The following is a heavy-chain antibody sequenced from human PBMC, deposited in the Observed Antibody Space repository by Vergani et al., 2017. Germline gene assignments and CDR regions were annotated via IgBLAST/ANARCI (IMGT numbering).Heavy chain of an antibody. CDR1: GFTFDTYT. D-gene: IGHD3-10*01. Sequence: EVQLLESGGGLVQPGGSRRLSCAGAGFTFDTYTMAYVRQAPGKGLEWVATISSGGGDIFYADSVKGRFTISRDNSKTTLFLQMNSLKDEDTAVYYCTTAXGLYYLHGEYFQYWGQGTLVSVSS. CDR2: ISSGGGDI. V-gene: IGHV3-23*01. J-gene: IGHJ1*01. CDR3: TTAXGLYYLHGEYFQY.